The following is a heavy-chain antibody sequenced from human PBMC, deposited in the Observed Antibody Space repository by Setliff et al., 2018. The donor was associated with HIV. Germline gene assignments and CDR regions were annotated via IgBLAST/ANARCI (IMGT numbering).Heavy chain of an antibody. V-gene: IGHV4-38-2*01. CDR2: IYHSGST. J-gene: IGHJ6*03. CDR1: GYSISSGYY. D-gene: IGHD2-15*01. CDR3: ARGFKNEYEFSGYMDV. Sequence: SETLSLTCAVSGYSISSGYYWGWIRQPPGKGLEWIGSIYHSGSTYYNPALKSRVTRSVDTSKNQFSLKLSSVTAADTAVYYCARGFKNEYEFSGYMDVWGNGTMVTVSS.